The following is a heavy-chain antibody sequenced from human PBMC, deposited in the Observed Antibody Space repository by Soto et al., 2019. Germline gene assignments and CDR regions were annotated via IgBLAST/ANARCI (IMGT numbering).Heavy chain of an antibody. CDR2: VYHSRST. CDR3: ARSPPRYYYYGMND. Sequence: SETLSLPCAPYGGSFSGYYRSWIRSPRGKGLDWNGEVYHSRSTNYNPSLKSRSTISAETSKNQFSLKLRSVTAAATAAFYCARSPPRYYYYGMNDWGQDTTVTVS. CDR1: GGSFSGYY. V-gene: IGHV4-34*01. J-gene: IGHJ6*02.